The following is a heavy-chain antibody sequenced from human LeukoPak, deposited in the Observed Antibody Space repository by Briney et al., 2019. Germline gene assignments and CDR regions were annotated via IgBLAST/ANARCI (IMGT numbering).Heavy chain of an antibody. CDR2: ISGSGSTT. Sequence: GGTLRLSCAASGFTFSSYDMSWVRQAPGKGLEWVSGISGSGSTTKYADSVKGRFTISRDNSKNTVYLQMNSLRAEDTAVYYCASNSGSFDYWGQGTLVTVSS. V-gene: IGHV3-23*01. D-gene: IGHD3-10*01. J-gene: IGHJ4*02. CDR1: GFTFSSYD. CDR3: ASNSGSFDY.